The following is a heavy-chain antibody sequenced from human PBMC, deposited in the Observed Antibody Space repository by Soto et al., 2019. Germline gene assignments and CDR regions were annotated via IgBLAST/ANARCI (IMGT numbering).Heavy chain of an antibody. D-gene: IGHD6-25*01. CDR1: GFTFSRYW. J-gene: IGHJ4*02. CDR3: ARDLPAAEDY. Sequence: EVQLVASGGGLVQAGGSLRLSCAASGFTFSRYWMHWVRQAPGKGLVWVSHITSDGSSTNYADSVKGRFTISRDNAKNTLYLQVNSLRAEDTAVYYCARDLPAAEDYWGQGTLVSVCS. CDR2: ITSDGSST. V-gene: IGHV3-74*01.